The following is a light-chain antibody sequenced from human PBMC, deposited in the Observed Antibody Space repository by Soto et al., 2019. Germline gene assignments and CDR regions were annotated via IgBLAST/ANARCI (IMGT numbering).Light chain of an antibody. CDR3: QHSGT. V-gene: IGKV1-5*03. Sequence: DIQMTQSPSTLSASVGDRVTITCRASQSISTWLAWYQQKPGQAPNLLIYKASNLETGVPSRFSGSGSGTEFTLTISSLQPDDFATYYCQHSGTFGQGTKVEI. CDR1: QSISTW. J-gene: IGKJ1*01. CDR2: KAS.